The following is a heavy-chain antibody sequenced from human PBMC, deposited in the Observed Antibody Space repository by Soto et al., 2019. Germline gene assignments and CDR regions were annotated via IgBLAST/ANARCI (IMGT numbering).Heavy chain of an antibody. V-gene: IGHV3-23*01. CDR2: ISGSGSST. J-gene: IGHJ3*02. CDR1: GFTFSNYA. Sequence: VQLLESGGGLVQPGGSLRLSCAASGFTFSNYAMNWVRQAPGKGLEWVSVISGSGSSTAYADSVKGRFTISRDNPKNTLFLQMNGLRAEDTAVYFCAKDRKDWDTGWDAFDIWGLGTMVTVSS. D-gene: IGHD1-1*01. CDR3: AKDRKDWDTGWDAFDI.